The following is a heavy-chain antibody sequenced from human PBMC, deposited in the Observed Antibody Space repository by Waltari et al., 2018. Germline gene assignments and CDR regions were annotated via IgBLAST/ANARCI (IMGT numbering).Heavy chain of an antibody. CDR1: GFTFSSYA. V-gene: IGHV3-30-3*01. D-gene: IGHD6-13*01. Sequence: VQLVESGGGVVQPGRSLRLSCAASGFTFSSYAMHWVRQAPGKGLEWVAVISYDGSNKYYADSVKGRFTISRDNSKNTLYLQMNSLRAEDTAVYYCARDHQQQLLAEYFQHWGQGTLVTVSS. J-gene: IGHJ1*01. CDR2: ISYDGSNK. CDR3: ARDHQQQLLAEYFQH.